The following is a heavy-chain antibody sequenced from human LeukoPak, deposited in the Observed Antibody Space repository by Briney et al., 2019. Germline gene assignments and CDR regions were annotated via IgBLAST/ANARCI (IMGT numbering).Heavy chain of an antibody. CDR1: GFTVSSNY. CDR3: AREEHYRRYFAL. Sequence: SGGSLRLSCAASGFTVSSNYMSWVRQAPGKGLEWVSVSYSGGSSYYADPVKGRFTISRDNSKNTLYLQMNTLRAEDTAVYFCAREEHYRRYFALWGRGTLVTVSS. V-gene: IGHV3-53*01. CDR2: SYSGGSS. D-gene: IGHD3-16*02. J-gene: IGHJ2*01.